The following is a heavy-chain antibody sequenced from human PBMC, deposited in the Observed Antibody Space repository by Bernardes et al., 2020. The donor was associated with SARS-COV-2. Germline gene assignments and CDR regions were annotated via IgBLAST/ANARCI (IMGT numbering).Heavy chain of an antibody. CDR3: ARGQRVVPAANEVYYYYYGMDV. V-gene: IGHV1-18*01. Sequence: ASVKVSCKASGYTFTSYGISWVRQAPGQGLEWMGWISAYNGNTNYAQKLQGRVTMTTDTSTSTAYMELRSLRSDDTAVYYCARGQRVVPAANEVYYYYYGMDVWGQGTTVTVYS. J-gene: IGHJ6*02. CDR2: ISAYNGNT. CDR1: GYTFTSYG. D-gene: IGHD2-2*01.